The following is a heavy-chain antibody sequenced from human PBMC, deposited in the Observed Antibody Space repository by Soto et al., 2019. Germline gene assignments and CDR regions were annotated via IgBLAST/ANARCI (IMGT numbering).Heavy chain of an antibody. V-gene: IGHV3-21*01. D-gene: IGHD2-2*01. CDR2: ISSSSTYI. CDR3: ARGGYCSSTSCPLIPFDY. Sequence: EVQLVESGGGLVKPGGSLRLSCAASGFTFSTYIMNWVRQAPGKGLEWVSSISSSSTYIYYADSVKGRFTISRDNPKNSLYLQMNSLRAEATAVYYCARGGYCSSTSCPLIPFDYWGQGTLVTVSS. CDR1: GFTFSTYI. J-gene: IGHJ4*02.